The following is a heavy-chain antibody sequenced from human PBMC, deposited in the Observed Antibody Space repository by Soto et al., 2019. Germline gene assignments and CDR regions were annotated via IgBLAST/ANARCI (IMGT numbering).Heavy chain of an antibody. V-gene: IGHV4-39*01. CDR1: GGSTSSTSHY. CDR2: IYSSGNT. CDR3: ARLPYTWNYFFDY. J-gene: IGHJ4*02. Sequence: SETLSLTCTVSGGSTSSTSHYWGWVRQPPGKGLEWIGSIYSSGNTYYNPSLKSRVTISVDTSKNRFSLKLSSVTAADTAVYYCARLPYTWNYFFDYWGQGTLVTVSS. D-gene: IGHD1-7*01.